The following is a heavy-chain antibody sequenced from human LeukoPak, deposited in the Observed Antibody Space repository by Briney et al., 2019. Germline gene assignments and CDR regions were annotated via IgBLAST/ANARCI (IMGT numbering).Heavy chain of an antibody. D-gene: IGHD3-3*01. CDR3: ARVDTELSGYLHY. CDR1: GYTSTGYY. J-gene: IGHJ4*02. CDR2: INPNSGGT. Sequence: ASVKVSCKASGYTSTGYYMHWVRQAPGQGLEWMGWINPNSGGTNYARKFQGRVTMTRDTSISTAYMELRRLRSDDTAVYYCARVDTELSGYLHYWGQGTLVTVSS. V-gene: IGHV1-2*02.